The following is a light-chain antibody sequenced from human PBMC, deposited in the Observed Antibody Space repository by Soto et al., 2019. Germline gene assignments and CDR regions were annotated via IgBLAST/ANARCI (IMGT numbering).Light chain of an antibody. V-gene: IGKV1-39*01. J-gene: IGKJ1*01. CDR2: AVF. CDR3: QQTYSTPWT. Sequence: DIQMTQSPSSLSASIGDRVTITCRASQSISSYLNWYQQKPGKAPKLLIYAVFSLQSGVPSRFSGSGSGTDFTLTVSRLQTEDFATYYCQQTYSTPWTFGQGNKVDIK. CDR1: QSISSY.